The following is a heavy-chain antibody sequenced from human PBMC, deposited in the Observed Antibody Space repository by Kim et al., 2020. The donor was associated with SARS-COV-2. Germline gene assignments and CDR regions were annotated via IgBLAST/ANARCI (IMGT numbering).Heavy chain of an antibody. D-gene: IGHD6-13*01. J-gene: IGHJ4*02. Sequence: GGSLRLSCAASGFTFSSYAMSWVRQAPGKGLEWVSVICGGGSSKYYADSVKGRFAISRDNSKKTLYLQMNSLRAEDTALYYCAKGESDSWSFFDYWGQGTLFTVSS. CDR2: ICGGGSSK. CDR1: GFTFSSYA. CDR3: AKGESDSWSFFDY. V-gene: IGHV3-23*01.